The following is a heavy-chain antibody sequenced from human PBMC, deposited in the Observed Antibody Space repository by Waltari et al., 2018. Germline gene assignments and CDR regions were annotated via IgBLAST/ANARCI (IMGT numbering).Heavy chain of an antibody. D-gene: IGHD3-3*01. CDR1: GFTLSYYS. CDR3: ARDSGGTIFGVGNWFDP. Sequence: EMQLVESGGGLVKPGESLRLSCAASGFTLSYYSMNWVRQRPGKGLKGVASISGDGRYVYYADSVKGRLTVSSDKAKNVLFLQVSSLTVEDTAVYYCARDSGGTIFGVGNWFDPWGQGTLVSVSS. J-gene: IGHJ5*02. CDR2: ISGDGRYV. V-gene: IGHV3-21*02.